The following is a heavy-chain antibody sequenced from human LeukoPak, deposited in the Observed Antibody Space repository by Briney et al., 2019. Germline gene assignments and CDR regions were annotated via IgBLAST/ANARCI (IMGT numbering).Heavy chain of an antibody. D-gene: IGHD3-3*01. CDR3: AKLRFLEWFADY. J-gene: IGHJ4*02. V-gene: IGHV3-66*04. Sequence: GGSLRLSCAASGFTVSSNYMSWVRQAPGKGLEWVSVIYSGGSTYYADSVKGRFTISRDNSKNTLYLQMNSLRAEDTAVYYCAKLRFLEWFADYWGQGTLVTVSS. CDR1: GFTVSSNY. CDR2: IYSGGST.